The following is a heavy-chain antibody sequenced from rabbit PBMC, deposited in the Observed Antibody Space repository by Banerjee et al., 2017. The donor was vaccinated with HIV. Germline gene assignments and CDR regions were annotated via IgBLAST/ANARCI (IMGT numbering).Heavy chain of an antibody. D-gene: IGHD2-1*01. J-gene: IGHJ6*01. CDR2: IAAGSSGST. V-gene: IGHV1S40*01. CDR3: ARDDYGDYDYFDF. CDR1: GFDFSSYW. Sequence: QSLEESGGGPVKPEGSLTLTCKASGFDFSSYWMCWVRQAPGKGLEWIACIAAGSSGSTYYAIWAKGRFTISKTSSPTVTLQMTSLTAADTATYFCARDDYGDYDYFDFWGQGTLVTVS.